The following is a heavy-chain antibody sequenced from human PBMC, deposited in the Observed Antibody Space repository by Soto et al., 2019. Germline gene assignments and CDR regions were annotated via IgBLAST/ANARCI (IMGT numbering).Heavy chain of an antibody. D-gene: IGHD3-10*01. CDR3: AKPPPRHYYGSGQNN. Sequence: EVQLLESGGGLVQPGGSLRLSCAASGFTFSSYAMSWVRQAPGKGLEWVSAISGSGGSTYYADSGKGRFTISRDNSKNPLYPTMNRLRAEETGGYYRAKPPPRHYYGSGQNNWGQGTLVTVSS. J-gene: IGHJ4*02. V-gene: IGHV3-23*01. CDR2: ISGSGGST. CDR1: GFTFSSYA.